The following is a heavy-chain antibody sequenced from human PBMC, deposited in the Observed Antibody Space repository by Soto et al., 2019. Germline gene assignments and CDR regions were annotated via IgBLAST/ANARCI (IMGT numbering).Heavy chain of an antibody. CDR1: GYTFTSYG. V-gene: IGHV1-18*01. CDR3: AREGAPLRFLEWLMPETNWFDP. CDR2: ISAYNGNT. D-gene: IGHD3-3*01. Sequence: ASVNVSCKASGYTFTSYGISWVRQAPGQGLEWMGWISAYNGNTNYAQKLQGRVTMTTDTSTSTAYMELRSLRSDDTAVYYCAREGAPLRFLEWLMPETNWFDPWGQGTLVTVSS. J-gene: IGHJ5*02.